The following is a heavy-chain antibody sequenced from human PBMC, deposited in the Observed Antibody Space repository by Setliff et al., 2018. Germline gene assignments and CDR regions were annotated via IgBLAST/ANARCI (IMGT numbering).Heavy chain of an antibody. V-gene: IGHV4-34*01. CDR1: GGSFSGYY. J-gene: IGHJ5*02. CDR2: ISHSGST. D-gene: IGHD3-10*01. CDR3: ARVLVLGYNWFDP. Sequence: SETLSLTCAVYGGSFSGYYWSWIRQPPERGLEWIGEISHSGSTNYKPSLKSRVTITIDTSKNQFTLKLTSVTAADTATYYCARVLVLGYNWFDPWGQGTLVTVSS.